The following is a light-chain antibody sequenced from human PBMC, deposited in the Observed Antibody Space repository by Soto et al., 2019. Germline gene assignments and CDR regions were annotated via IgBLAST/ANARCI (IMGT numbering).Light chain of an antibody. J-gene: IGKJ1*01. V-gene: IGKV3-20*01. Sequence: EIVLTQSPGTLSLSPGERATLSCRASQSVSRNYLAWYQQKPGQAPSLLIYGASSRATDIPDRFSGSGSGTDFTLTISRLETEDFAVYYCQQYVSPPWTFGQGTKVEIK. CDR1: QSVSRNY. CDR2: GAS. CDR3: QQYVSPPWT.